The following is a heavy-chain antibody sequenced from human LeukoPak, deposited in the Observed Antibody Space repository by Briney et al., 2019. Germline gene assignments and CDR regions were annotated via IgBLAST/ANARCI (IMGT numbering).Heavy chain of an antibody. D-gene: IGHD4-11*01. CDR2: IYPGDSDT. J-gene: IGHJ6*03. V-gene: IGHV5-51*01. CDR3: ARHSQTVSFDYYYYYYMDV. CDR1: GYSFTSYW. Sequence: GESLKISCKGSGYSFTSYWIGWVRQMPGKGLEWMGIIYPGDSDTRYSPSFQGQVTISADKSISTAYLQWSSLKASDTATYYSARHSQTVSFDYYYYYYMDVWGKGATVTVSS.